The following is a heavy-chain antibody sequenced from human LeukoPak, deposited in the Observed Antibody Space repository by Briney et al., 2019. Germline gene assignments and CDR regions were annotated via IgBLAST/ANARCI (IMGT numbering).Heavy chain of an antibody. V-gene: IGHV1-2*06. J-gene: IGHJ5*02. CDR1: GYSFTDKY. D-gene: IGHD3-16*01. CDR3: ARAGGLSWFDP. Sequence: ASVKVSCKASGYSFTDKYMHWVRQAPGQGLEWMGRINPNSGGTNYVQKFQGRVTMTTDTSMSTAYMELSRLTSDDTAVYYCARAGGLSWFDPWGQGTLVTVSS. CDR2: INPNSGGT.